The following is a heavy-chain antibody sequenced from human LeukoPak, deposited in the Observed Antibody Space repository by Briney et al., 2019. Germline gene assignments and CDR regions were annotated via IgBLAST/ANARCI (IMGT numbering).Heavy chain of an antibody. CDR1: GGSISNYF. CDR3: ARTTGSTGIYTLHY. CDR2: ISYSVSA. J-gene: IGHJ4*02. V-gene: IGHV4-59*01. Sequence: SETLSLTCTVSGGSISNYFWNWIRQPPGKGLEWIGFISYSVSANYNPSLKSRVTISLDTSKNQFSLKLRSVTAADTAMYYCARTTGSTGIYTLHYWGQGALVTVSS. D-gene: IGHD1-1*01.